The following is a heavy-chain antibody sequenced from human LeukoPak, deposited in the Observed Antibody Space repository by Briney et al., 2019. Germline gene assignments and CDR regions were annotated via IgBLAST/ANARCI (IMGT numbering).Heavy chain of an antibody. CDR1: GYTFTNYF. J-gene: IGHJ4*02. V-gene: IGHV1-46*01. CDR2: INPSGGGT. CDR3: ARGSYCGGDCYPLDY. Sequence: GASVKVSCKASGYTFTNYFMRWVRQASGQGLEWMGVINPSGGGTTYAQRFQGRVTMTRDTSTSTAYMELSSLRSEDTAVYYCARGSYCGGDCYPLDYWGQGTLVTVSS. D-gene: IGHD2-21*02.